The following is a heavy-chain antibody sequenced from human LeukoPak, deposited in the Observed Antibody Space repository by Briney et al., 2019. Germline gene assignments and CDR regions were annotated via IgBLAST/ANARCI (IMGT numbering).Heavy chain of an antibody. J-gene: IGHJ2*01. CDR1: GGSLSSGSYY. Sequence: SQTLSLTCNVSGGSLSSGSYYWRWIRQPAGTGLEWIGRIYTSGSTNYNPSLKSRVTISVDTSKNQFSLKLSSVTAADTAVYYCARAVWGSYRNHWYFDLWGRGTLVTVSS. D-gene: IGHD3-16*02. V-gene: IGHV4-61*02. CDR2: IYTSGST. CDR3: ARAVWGSYRNHWYFDL.